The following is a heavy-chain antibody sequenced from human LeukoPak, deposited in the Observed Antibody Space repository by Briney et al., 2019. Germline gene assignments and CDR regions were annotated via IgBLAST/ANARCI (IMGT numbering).Heavy chain of an antibody. V-gene: IGHV3-30*03. J-gene: IGHJ3*02. CDR2: ISYDGSNK. CDR1: GFTFSSYG. D-gene: IGHD1-26*01. CDR3: ARSIVGALRAFDI. Sequence: GGSLRLSCAASGFTFSSYGMHWVRQAPGKGLEWVAVISYDGSNKYYADSVKGRFTISRDNSKNTLYLQMNSLRAEDTAVYYCARSIVGALRAFDIWGQGTMVTVSS.